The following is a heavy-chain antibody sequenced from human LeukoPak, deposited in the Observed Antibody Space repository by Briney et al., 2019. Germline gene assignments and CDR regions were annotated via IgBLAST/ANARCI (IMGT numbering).Heavy chain of an antibody. CDR1: GYTFTSYG. Sequence: ASVKVSCKASGYTFTSYGISWVRQAPGQGLEWMGWINPNSGGTNYAQKFQGRVTMTRDTSISTAYMELSRLRSDDTAVYYCASLPGYYGSGDAFDIWGQGTMVTVSS. D-gene: IGHD3-10*01. V-gene: IGHV1-2*02. CDR2: INPNSGGT. J-gene: IGHJ3*02. CDR3: ASLPGYYGSGDAFDI.